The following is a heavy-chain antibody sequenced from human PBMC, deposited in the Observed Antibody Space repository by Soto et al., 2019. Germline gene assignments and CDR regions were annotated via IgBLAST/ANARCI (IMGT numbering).Heavy chain of an antibody. D-gene: IGHD2-2*01. Sequence: EVQLVESGGGLVQPGGSLRLSCAASGFTFSSYSMNWVRQAPGKGLEWVSYISSSSSTIYYADSVKGRFTICRDNAKNSLYLQMNSLRAEDTAVYYCAREYCSSTSCLNWFDPWGQGTLVTVSS. J-gene: IGHJ5*02. CDR2: ISSSSSTI. CDR3: AREYCSSTSCLNWFDP. V-gene: IGHV3-48*01. CDR1: GFTFSSYS.